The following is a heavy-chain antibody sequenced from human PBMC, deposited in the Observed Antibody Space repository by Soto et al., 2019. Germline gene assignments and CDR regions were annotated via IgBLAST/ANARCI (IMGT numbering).Heavy chain of an antibody. D-gene: IGHD3-3*01. V-gene: IGHV3-43*01. J-gene: IGHJ6*02. CDR1: GFTFDDYT. Sequence: EVQLVESGGVVVQPGGSLRLSCAASGFTFDDYTMQWVRQAPGKGLEWVSLISWDGGSTYYADSVKGRFTISRDNSKNSLYLQMNSLRTEDTALYYCAKNILEKGSWDYYGMDVWGQGTTVTVSS. CDR3: AKNILEKGSWDYYGMDV. CDR2: ISWDGGST.